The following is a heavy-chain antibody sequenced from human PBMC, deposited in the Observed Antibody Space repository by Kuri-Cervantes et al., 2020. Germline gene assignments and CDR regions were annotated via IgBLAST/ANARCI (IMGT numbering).Heavy chain of an antibody. J-gene: IGHJ4*02. V-gene: IGHV1-69*05. CDR1: GGTFSTYA. CDR2: MIPIFGTT. Sequence: SVNVSCKASGGTFSTYAINWVRQAPGQGLEWMGGMIPIFGTTNYEQRFQGRVTITTDESTSTAYMELSSLRSGDTARYYCARGDSYFDYWGQGTLVTVSS. D-gene: IGHD3-3*01. CDR3: ARGDSYFDY.